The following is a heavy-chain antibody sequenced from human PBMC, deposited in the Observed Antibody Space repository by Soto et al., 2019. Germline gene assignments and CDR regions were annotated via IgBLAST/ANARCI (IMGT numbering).Heavy chain of an antibody. CDR1: GGTLSSYT. CDR3: ARDSPPDKPLTTKDYYYYMDV. Sequence: ASVKVSCKASGGTLSSYTISWVRQAPGQGLEWMGRIIPILGIANYAQKFQGRVTITADKSTSTAYMELSSLRSEDTAVYYCARDSPPDKPLTTKDYYYYMDVWGKGPRVTVSS. D-gene: IGHD1-1*01. V-gene: IGHV1-69*04. CDR2: IIPILGIA. J-gene: IGHJ6*03.